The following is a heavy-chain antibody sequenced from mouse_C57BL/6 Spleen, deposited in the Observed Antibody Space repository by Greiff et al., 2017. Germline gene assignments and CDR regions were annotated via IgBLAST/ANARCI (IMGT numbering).Heavy chain of an antibody. Sequence: EVKLEESGPGLVKPSQSLSLTCSVTGYSITSGYYWNWIRQFPGNKLEWMGYISYDGSNNYNPSLKNRISITRDTSKNQFFLKFNSVTTEDTSTYYCASSNFGYFDYWGQGTSLTVSS. V-gene: IGHV3-6*01. D-gene: IGHD4-1*01. CDR2: ISYDGSN. CDR1: GYSITSGYY. J-gene: IGHJ2*02. CDR3: ASSNFGYFDY.